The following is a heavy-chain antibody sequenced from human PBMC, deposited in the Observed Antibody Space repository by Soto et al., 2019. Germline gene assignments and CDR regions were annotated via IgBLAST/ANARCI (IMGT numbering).Heavy chain of an antibody. V-gene: IGHV3-23*01. D-gene: IGHD1-7*01. J-gene: IGHJ4*02. CDR3: AKMTLVPRELELRGCFDY. CDR1: GFTFSSYA. CDR2: ISSSGGST. Sequence: GGSLRLSCAASGFTFSSYAMSWVRQAPGKGLEWVSAISSSGGSTYYADSVKGRFTISRDNSKNTLYLQMNSLRAEDTAVYYCAKMTLVPRELELRGCFDYWGQGTLVTSPQ.